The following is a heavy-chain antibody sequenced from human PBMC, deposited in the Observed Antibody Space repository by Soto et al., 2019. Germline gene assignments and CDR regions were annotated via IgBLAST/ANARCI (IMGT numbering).Heavy chain of an antibody. Sequence: EVQLVESGGGLVKPGGSLRLSCAASGFTFSSYSMNWVRQAPGKGLEWVSSISSSSSYIYYADSVKGRFTISRDNAKNSLYLQMNSLRAEDTAVYYCARASGAYNWNPDYWGQGTLVTVSS. CDR2: ISSSSSYI. D-gene: IGHD1-1*01. CDR1: GFTFSSYS. CDR3: ARASGAYNWNPDY. V-gene: IGHV3-21*01. J-gene: IGHJ4*02.